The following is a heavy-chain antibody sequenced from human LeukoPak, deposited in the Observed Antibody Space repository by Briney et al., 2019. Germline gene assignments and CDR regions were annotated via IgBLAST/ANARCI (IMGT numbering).Heavy chain of an antibody. CDR2: ISRSGGST. V-gene: IGHV3-23*01. CDR3: AKALAAYSISWPNRPPP. Sequence: GGSLRLSCAASEFTFSNFPISWVRQAPGKGLEWVSAISRSGGSTYYADSVKGRFTISRDNSKNTLYLQMNSLRAEDTAVYYFAKALAAYSISWPNRPPPCGQGTLVTVSS. J-gene: IGHJ5*02. D-gene: IGHD6-13*01. CDR1: EFTFSNFP.